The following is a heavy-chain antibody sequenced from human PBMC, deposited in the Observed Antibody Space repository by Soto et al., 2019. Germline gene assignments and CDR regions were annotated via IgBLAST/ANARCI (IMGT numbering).Heavy chain of an antibody. CDR1: GYTFTSYG. J-gene: IGHJ4*02. D-gene: IGHD3-3*01. V-gene: IGHV1-18*04. Sequence: ASVKVSCKASGYTFTSYGISWVRQAPGQGLEWMGWISAYNGNTNYAQKLQGRVTMTTDTSTSTAYMELRSLRSDDTAVYYCARDPHNYYDLWSGYYPFDYWGQGTLVTVSS. CDR2: ISAYNGNT. CDR3: ARDPHNYYDLWSGYYPFDY.